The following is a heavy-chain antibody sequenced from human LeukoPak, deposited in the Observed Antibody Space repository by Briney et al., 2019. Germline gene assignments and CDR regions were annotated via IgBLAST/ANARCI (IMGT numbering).Heavy chain of an antibody. V-gene: IGHV4-30-2*01. D-gene: IGHD3-10*01. Sequence: SETLSLTCTVSGGSISSGGYYWSWIRQPPGKGLEWIGYIYHSGSTYYNPSLKSRVTISVDRSKNQFSLKLSSVTAADTAVYYCARDPLWFGESPRLWGQGTLVTVSS. CDR1: GGSISSGGYY. J-gene: IGHJ4*02. CDR3: ARDPLWFGESPRL. CDR2: IYHSGST.